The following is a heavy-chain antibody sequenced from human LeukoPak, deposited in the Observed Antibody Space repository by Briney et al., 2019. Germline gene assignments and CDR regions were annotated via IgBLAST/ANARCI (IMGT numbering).Heavy chain of an antibody. CDR2: IYYSGST. J-gene: IGHJ4*02. Sequence: SETLSLTCTVSGGSISSSSYYWGWIRQPPGKGLEWIGSIYYSGSTYYNPSLKSRVTISVDTSKNQFSLKLSSVTAADTAVYYCARQQYSSGWYPVLEYFDYWGQGTLVTVSS. CDR1: GGSISSSSYY. CDR3: ARQQYSSGWYPVLEYFDY. V-gene: IGHV4-39*01. D-gene: IGHD6-19*01.